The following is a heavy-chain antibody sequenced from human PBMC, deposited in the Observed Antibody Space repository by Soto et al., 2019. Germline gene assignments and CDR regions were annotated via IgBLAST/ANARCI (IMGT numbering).Heavy chain of an antibody. V-gene: IGHV3-33*01. D-gene: IGHD2-2*01. Sequence: QVQLVESGGGVVQPGRSLRLSCAASGFTFSSYGMHWVRQAPGKGLEWVAVIWYDGSNKYYADSVKGRFTISRDNSKNTLYLQMNSLRAEDTAVYYCARDSPAGIDYWGQGTLVTVSS. CDR1: GFTFSSYG. CDR2: IWYDGSNK. CDR3: ARDSPAGIDY. J-gene: IGHJ4*02.